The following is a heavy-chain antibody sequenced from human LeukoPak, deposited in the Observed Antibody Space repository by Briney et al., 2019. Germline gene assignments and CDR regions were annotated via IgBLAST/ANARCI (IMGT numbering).Heavy chain of an antibody. Sequence: ETLSLTCPVSGGSVSSGSYYWSWIRQPPGKGLEWIGYIYYSGSTNYNPSLKSRVTISVDTSKNQFSLKLSSVTAADTAVYYCARISTIFGVVTKRDDYWDQGTLVTVSS. CDR1: GGSVSSGSYY. CDR2: IYYSGST. CDR3: ARISTIFGVVTKRDDY. V-gene: IGHV4-61*01. J-gene: IGHJ4*02. D-gene: IGHD3-3*01.